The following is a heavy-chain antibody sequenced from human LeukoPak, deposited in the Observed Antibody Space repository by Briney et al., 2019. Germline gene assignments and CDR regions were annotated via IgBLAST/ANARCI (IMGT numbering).Heavy chain of an antibody. J-gene: IGHJ4*02. V-gene: IGHV5-51*01. CDR3: ASHAGHYYDSSGYPLFDY. CDR1: GYSFTSYW. CDR2: IYPGDSDT. D-gene: IGHD3-22*01. Sequence: GESPKISCKGSGYSFTSYWIGWVRQMPGKGLEWMGVIYPGDSDTRYSPSFQGQVTISAVKFISTAYLQWSSLKASDTAMYYCASHAGHYYDSSGYPLFDYWGQGTLVTVSS.